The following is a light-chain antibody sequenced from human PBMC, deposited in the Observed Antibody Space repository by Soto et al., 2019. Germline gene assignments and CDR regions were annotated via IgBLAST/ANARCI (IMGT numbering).Light chain of an antibody. CDR3: SSYTITNTLL. J-gene: IGLJ2*01. Sequence: QSVLTQPASVSGSPGQSITISCTATSSDVGAYNYVSWYQQHPGIAPNLIIYDVNKRPSGVSDRFSGSKSGSTASLTISGLLAEDDADYYCSSYTITNTLLFGGGTKVTVL. CDR2: DVN. CDR1: SSDVGAYNY. V-gene: IGLV2-14*03.